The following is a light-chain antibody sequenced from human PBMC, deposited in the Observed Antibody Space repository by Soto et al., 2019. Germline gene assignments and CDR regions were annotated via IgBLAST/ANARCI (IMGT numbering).Light chain of an antibody. J-gene: IGKJ3*01. CDR3: QQYNNWPLT. CDR2: GAS. Sequence: EIVMTQSPATLSVPPGERATLSCRASQSVSSNLAWYQQKPGQAPRLLIYGASTRATGIPARFSGSGSGTEFTLTISSLQSKDFAVYYCQQYNNWPLTFGPGTKVDIK. V-gene: IGKV3-15*01. CDR1: QSVSSN.